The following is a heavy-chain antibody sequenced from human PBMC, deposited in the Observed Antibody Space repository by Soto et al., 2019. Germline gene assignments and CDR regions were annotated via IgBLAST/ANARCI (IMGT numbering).Heavy chain of an antibody. CDR1: GCTFSSYA. D-gene: IGHD6-6*01. CDR2: IIPLLNTP. Sequence: QGQLVQSGAEVKKPGSSVKVSCRASGCTFSSYAVSWVRQAPGRGLEWAGGIIPLLNTPRCVPKFQGRVTLTADASATTADMELSSLTSTDTAVYYCERESSSPTNYYYGMDVWGQGTTVTVSS. J-gene: IGHJ6*02. V-gene: IGHV1-69*01. CDR3: ERESSSPTNYYYGMDV.